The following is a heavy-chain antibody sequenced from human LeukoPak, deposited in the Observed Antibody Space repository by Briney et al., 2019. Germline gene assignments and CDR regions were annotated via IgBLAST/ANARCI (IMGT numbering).Heavy chain of an antibody. Sequence: SETLSLTCTVSGGSISSSSYYWGWIRQPPGKGLEWIGNIYYGENTYYNPSLKSRVTISIDTSNNQFYLKLSSLTAADTAVYYCARRDDSSGYHKIFDYWGQGTLVTVSS. CDR1: GGSISSSSYY. CDR3: ARRDDSSGYHKIFDY. J-gene: IGHJ4*02. D-gene: IGHD3-22*01. CDR2: IYYGENT. V-gene: IGHV4-39*01.